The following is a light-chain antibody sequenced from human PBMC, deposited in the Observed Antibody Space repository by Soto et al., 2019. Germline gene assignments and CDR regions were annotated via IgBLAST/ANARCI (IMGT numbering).Light chain of an antibody. J-gene: IGLJ3*02. Sequence: SYELTQPPSVSVAPGQTASITCGGDNIETKGVHWYQRKPGQAPILVVYDDTDRPSGIPDRFSGFNSGNTATLTISRVEAGDEADYYCQVWDTYTLSGVFGGGTKLTVL. CDR3: QVWDTYTLSGV. CDR2: DDT. V-gene: IGLV3-21*02. CDR1: NIETKG.